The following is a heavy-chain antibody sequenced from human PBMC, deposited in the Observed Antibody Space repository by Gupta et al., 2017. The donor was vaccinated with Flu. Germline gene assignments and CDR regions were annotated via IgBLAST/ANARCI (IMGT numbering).Heavy chain of an antibody. D-gene: IGHD3-16*01. V-gene: IGHV3-23*01. CDR2: ITGSDGRT. Sequence: EVQLLESGGGLVQPGGSLRLSCAVSGFTVSSYVMSWVRQAPGKGLAWVSTITGSDGRTYYADSVKGRFTISRDKSKKTLFLQMNSLRAEDTAEYYCAKAPLGGSWYFDLWGRGTLVTVSS. J-gene: IGHJ2*01. CDR1: GFTVSSYV. CDR3: AKAPLGGSWYFDL.